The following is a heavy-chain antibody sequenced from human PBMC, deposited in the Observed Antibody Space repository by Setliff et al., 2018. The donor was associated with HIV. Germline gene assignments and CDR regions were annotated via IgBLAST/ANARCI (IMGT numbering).Heavy chain of an antibody. CDR2: MYYSGST. CDR1: GGSISSSSYY. Sequence: SETLSLTCTVSGGSISSSSYYWGWVRQPPGKGLEWIGSMYYSGSTYYTPSLKSRITISLDTSKNQFSLRMRSVTAADTAVYYCAREFPSSSWFYFDFWGQGTLVTVSS. J-gene: IGHJ4*02. V-gene: IGHV4-39*07. D-gene: IGHD6-13*01. CDR3: AREFPSSSWFYFDF.